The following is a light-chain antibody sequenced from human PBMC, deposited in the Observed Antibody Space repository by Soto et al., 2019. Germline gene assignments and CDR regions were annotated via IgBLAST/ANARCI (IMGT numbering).Light chain of an antibody. V-gene: IGLV2-14*03. CDR2: DVN. CDR1: SSDIGAYNF. CDR3: ASWTTSTTMR. J-gene: IGLJ2*01. Sequence: QSALTQPASVSGSPGQSITISCTGTSSDIGAYNFVSWYQQHPGKAPKLMLYDVNIRPSGVSNRFAGSKSGNTASLTISGLQAEDEGDYYCASWTTSTTMRFGGGTQVTVL.